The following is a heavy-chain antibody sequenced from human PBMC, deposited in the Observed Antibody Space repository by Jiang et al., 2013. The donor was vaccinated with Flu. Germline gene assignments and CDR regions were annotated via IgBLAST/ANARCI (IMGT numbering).Heavy chain of an antibody. D-gene: IGHD6-13*01. V-gene: IGHV6-1*01. CDR2: TYYRSKWYN. CDR1: GTSVSSNSAA. Sequence: TSCQSPGTSVSSNSAAWNWIRQSPSRGLEWLGRTYYRSKWYNDYAVSVKSRITINPDTSKNQFSLQLNSVTPEDTAVYYCAREAAAGIQFDYWGQGTLVTVSS. CDR3: AREAAAGIQFDY. J-gene: IGHJ4*02.